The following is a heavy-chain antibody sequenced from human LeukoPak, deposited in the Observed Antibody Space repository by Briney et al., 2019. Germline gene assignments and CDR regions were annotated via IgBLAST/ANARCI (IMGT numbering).Heavy chain of an antibody. J-gene: IGHJ4*02. V-gene: IGHV3-23*01. CDR1: GFTFSSYA. Sequence: GGSLRLSCAASGFTFSSYAMSWVRQAPGKGLEWVSGISVGGDTTYTADSVKGRFTISRDNSKNTVYLQMNSLRAEDTALYYCAGISYSGTWPVGYWGQGTLVTVTA. CDR2: ISVGGDTT. D-gene: IGHD6-6*01. CDR3: AGISYSGTWPVGY.